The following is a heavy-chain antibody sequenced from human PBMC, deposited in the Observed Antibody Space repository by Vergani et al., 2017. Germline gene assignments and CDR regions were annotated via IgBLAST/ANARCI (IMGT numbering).Heavy chain of an antibody. CDR2: IHSSGTT. CDR3: ARDLNRGPYYGGNSVLDY. V-gene: IGHV4-4*07. Sequence: QLQLHKSGPGLVKPSETLSLTCVVSGYSISNGYYWGSIRQPAGKGLEWIGRIHSSGTTNYNPSLKSRVTLSVDTSKNQFSLKLSSVTAADTAVYYCARDLNRGPYYGGNSVLDYWGQGTLVTVSS. D-gene: IGHD4-23*01. CDR1: GYSISNGYY. J-gene: IGHJ4*02.